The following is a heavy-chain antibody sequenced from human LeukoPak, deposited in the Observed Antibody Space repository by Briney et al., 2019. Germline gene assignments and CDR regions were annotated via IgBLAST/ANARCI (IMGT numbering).Heavy chain of an antibody. V-gene: IGHV4-61*02. CDR3: VRDWEGFNFDI. CDR1: GGSISSGSYY. D-gene: IGHD1-26*01. CDR2: IYTSGST. J-gene: IGHJ3*02. Sequence: SQTLSLTCTVSGGSISSGSYYWSWIRQPAGKGLEWIGRIYTSGSTNYNLSLKTRVTISVDTSKNQFSLKLSSVTAADTAVYYCVRDWEGFNFDIWGQGTMVTVSS.